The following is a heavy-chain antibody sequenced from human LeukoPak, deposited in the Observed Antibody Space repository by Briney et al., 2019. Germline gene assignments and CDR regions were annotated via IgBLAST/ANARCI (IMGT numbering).Heavy chain of an antibody. J-gene: IGHJ6*02. CDR3: AKDLVVVVAITQPDYYYGMDV. Sequence: SGGSLRLSCVVSGFTFSNYGMHWVRQAPGKGLEWVAVISYDGSNKYYADSVKGRFTISRDNSKNTLYLQMNSLRAEDTAVYYCAKDLVVVVAITQPDYYYGMDVWGQGTTVTVSS. V-gene: IGHV3-30*18. D-gene: IGHD2-15*01. CDR1: GFTFSNYG. CDR2: ISYDGSNK.